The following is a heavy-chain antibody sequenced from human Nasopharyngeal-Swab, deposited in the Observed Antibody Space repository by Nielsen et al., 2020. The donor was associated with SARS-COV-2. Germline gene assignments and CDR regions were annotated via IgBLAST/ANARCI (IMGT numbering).Heavy chain of an antibody. CDR3: ARGFHYYDSSANDAFDI. CDR1: GGSISSGSYY. Sequence: LRLSCTVSGGSISSGSYYWSWIRQPAGKGLEWTGRIYTSGSTNYNPSLKSRVTISVDTSKNQFSLKLSSVTAADTAVYYCARGFHYYDSSANDAFDIWGQGTMVTVSS. D-gene: IGHD3-22*01. V-gene: IGHV4-61*02. CDR2: IYTSGST. J-gene: IGHJ3*02.